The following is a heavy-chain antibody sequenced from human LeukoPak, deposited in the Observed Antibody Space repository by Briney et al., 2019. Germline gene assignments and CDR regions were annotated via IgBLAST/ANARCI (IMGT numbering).Heavy chain of an antibody. CDR1: GGSISRYY. D-gene: IGHD1-1*01. Sequence: SETLSLTCTVSGGSISRYYWSWIRPPPGKGLEWVGYVYDSGTTNYNPSLKSRVTISVDTSKNQFSLKLSSVTAADTAVYYCARVSWFPGTSYYYMDVWGKGTTVTVSS. CDR2: VYDSGTT. CDR3: ARVSWFPGTSYYYMDV. V-gene: IGHV4-59*01. J-gene: IGHJ6*03.